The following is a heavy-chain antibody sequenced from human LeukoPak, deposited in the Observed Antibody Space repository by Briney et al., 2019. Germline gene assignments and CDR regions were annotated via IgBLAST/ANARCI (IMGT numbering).Heavy chain of an antibody. CDR2: ISGNSADI. CDR3: TRDPRRLDY. J-gene: IGHJ4*02. V-gene: IGHV3-11*05. Sequence: PGVSLRLSCVVSGFTFTDYYMTWVRQAPGKGLEWLSYISGNSADINYLDSVKGRFTISRDNAKNSLYLQMNSLRVEDTAVYYCTRDPRRLDYLGQGTLVTVSS. CDR1: GFTFTDYY.